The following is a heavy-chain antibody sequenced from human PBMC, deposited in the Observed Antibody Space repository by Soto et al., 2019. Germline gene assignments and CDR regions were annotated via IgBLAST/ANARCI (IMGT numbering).Heavy chain of an antibody. Sequence: QVQLQESGPGLVKPSQTLSLTCTVSGGSISSGGYYWSWIRQHPGKSLEWIGYIYYSGSTYYNPSLKSRVTISVDTSKNQFSLKLSSVTAADTAVYYCARGVTMVRGVIHTPYFDYWDQGTLVTVSS. CDR1: GGSISSGGYY. CDR3: ARGVTMVRGVIHTPYFDY. J-gene: IGHJ4*02. V-gene: IGHV4-31*03. D-gene: IGHD3-10*01. CDR2: IYYSGST.